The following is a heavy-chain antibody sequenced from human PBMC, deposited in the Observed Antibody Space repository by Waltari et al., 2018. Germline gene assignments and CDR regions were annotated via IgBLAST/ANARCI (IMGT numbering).Heavy chain of an antibody. CDR3: ASSHVSMTTVVSTFDY. CDR2: IIPIFGTA. V-gene: IGHV1-69*12. Sequence: QVQLVQSGAEVKKPGSSVKVSCKASGGTFSSYAISWVRQVPGQGLEWMGGIIPIFGTANDAQKFQGRVTITADESTSTAYMELSSLRSEDTAVYYCASSHVSMTTVVSTFDYWGQGTLVTVSS. D-gene: IGHD4-17*01. J-gene: IGHJ4*02. CDR1: GGTFSSYA.